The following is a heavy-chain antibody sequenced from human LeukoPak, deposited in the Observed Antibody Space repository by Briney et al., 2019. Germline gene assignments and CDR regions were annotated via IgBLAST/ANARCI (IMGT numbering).Heavy chain of an antibody. CDR3: ARAGVGIAAAGTGGSFDY. V-gene: IGHV1-69*05. CDR1: GGTFSSYA. CDR2: IIPIFGTA. D-gene: IGHD6-13*01. Sequence: SVKVFCKACGGTFSSYAISWVRQAPGQGLEWMGGIIPIFGTANYAQRFQGRVTINTDESTSTAYMELSSLRSEDTAVYYCARAGVGIAAAGTGGSFDYWGQGTLVTVSS. J-gene: IGHJ4*02.